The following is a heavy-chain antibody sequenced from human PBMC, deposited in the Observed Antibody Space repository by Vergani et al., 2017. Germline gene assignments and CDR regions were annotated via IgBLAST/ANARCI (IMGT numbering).Heavy chain of an antibody. J-gene: IGHJ4*02. CDR2: INWNGGST. CDR3: ARDPSYCSGGSCYSYFDY. CDR1: GFTFDDYG. Sequence: EVQLVESGGGVVRPGGSLRLSCAASGFTFDDYGMSWVRKAPGKGLEWVSGINWNGGSTGYADSVKGRFTISRDNAKNSLYLQMNSLRAEDTALYYCARDPSYCSGGSCYSYFDYWGQGTLVTVSS. D-gene: IGHD2-15*01. V-gene: IGHV3-20*04.